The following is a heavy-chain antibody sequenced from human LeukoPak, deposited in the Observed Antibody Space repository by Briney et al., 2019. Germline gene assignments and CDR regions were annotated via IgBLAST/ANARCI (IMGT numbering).Heavy chain of an antibody. CDR1: GFSFSGYY. CDR3: ARGYVERQTTS. V-gene: IGHV4-34*01. CDR2: INHSGST. D-gene: IGHD4-17*01. J-gene: IGHJ5*02. Sequence: SETLSLTCAVYGFSFSGYYWSWIRQPPGKGLEWVGEINHSGSTYYNPSLKSRVTISVDTSKNQFSLKLSSVTAADTAVYYCARGYVERQTTSWGQGTLVSVSS.